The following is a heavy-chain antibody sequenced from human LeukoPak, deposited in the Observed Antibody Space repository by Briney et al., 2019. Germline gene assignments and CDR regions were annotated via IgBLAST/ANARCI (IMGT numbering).Heavy chain of an antibody. CDR3: AKGVEDYGDRSYY. Sequence: HPGGSLRLSCAASGFTFSSYGMHWVRQAPGKGLEWVAVISYDGSNKYYADSVKGRFTISRDNSKNTLYLQMNSLRAEDTAVYYCAKGVEDYGDRSYYWGQGTLVTVSS. D-gene: IGHD4-17*01. J-gene: IGHJ4*02. V-gene: IGHV3-30*18. CDR2: ISYDGSNK. CDR1: GFTFSSYG.